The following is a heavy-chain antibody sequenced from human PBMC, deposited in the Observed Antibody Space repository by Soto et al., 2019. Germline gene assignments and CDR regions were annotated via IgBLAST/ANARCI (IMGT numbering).Heavy chain of an antibody. CDR2: FYYSGST. V-gene: IGHV4-39*07. CDR1: GGSISSSSYY. J-gene: IGHJ4*02. D-gene: IGHD4-17*01. CDR3: ARLQDYGDYWYYFDY. Sequence: PSETLSLTSTVSGGSISSSSYYWGWIRQPPGKGLEWIGSFYYSGSTYYSPSLKSRVTISVDTSKNQFSLKLSSVTAADTAVYYCARLQDYGDYWYYFDYWGQGTLVTVSS.